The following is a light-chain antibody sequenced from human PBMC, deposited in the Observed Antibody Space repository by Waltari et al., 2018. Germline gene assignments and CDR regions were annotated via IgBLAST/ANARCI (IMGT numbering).Light chain of an antibody. Sequence: QSALTQPRSVSGSPGQSVPISCNGTTSDIAAYNSVSWYQQQPGKAPNLMVYEVDTRPSGVPDRFSGSKSGNTASLSISGLQTEDEADYYCCSYAGNNSPYVFGTGTEVTVL. J-gene: IGLJ1*01. V-gene: IGLV2-11*01. CDR3: CSYAGNNSPYV. CDR1: TSDIAAYNS. CDR2: EVD.